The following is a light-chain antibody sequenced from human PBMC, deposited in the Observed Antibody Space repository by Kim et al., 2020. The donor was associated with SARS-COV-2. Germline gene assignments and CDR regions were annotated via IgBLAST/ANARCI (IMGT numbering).Light chain of an antibody. J-gene: IGLJ1*01. CDR3: QSADASVTYV. CDR1: ALPAKH. CDR2: QDS. Sequence: VSPGHAASIPCSAVALPAKHTSWSHQKPGQAPLLLIYQDSERPSGIPARFSGSSSGTTVTLTISGVQAEDDADYYCQSADASVTYVFGTGTKVTVL. V-gene: IGLV3-25*03.